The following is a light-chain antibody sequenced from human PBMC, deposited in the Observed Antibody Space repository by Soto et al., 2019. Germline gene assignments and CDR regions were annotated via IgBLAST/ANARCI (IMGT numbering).Light chain of an antibody. CDR1: QGVGST. Sequence: EIVMTQSPATLSVSPGERATLSCRASQGVGSTLAWYQHKPGQTPRLLIYAASTRATGVPARFSGSGSGTEFTLTINSLQSEDFAVYYCQHYNSWPLTFGGGTKVEIK. CDR2: AAS. CDR3: QHYNSWPLT. J-gene: IGKJ4*01. V-gene: IGKV3-15*01.